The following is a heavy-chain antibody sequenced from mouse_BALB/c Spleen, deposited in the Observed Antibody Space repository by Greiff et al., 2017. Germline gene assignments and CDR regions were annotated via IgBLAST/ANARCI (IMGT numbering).Heavy chain of an antibody. CDR1: GFTFTDYY. CDR3: ARDNGNYVGAMDY. Sequence: DVKLVESGGGLVQPGGSLRLSCATSGFTFTDYYMSWVRQPPGKALEWLGFIRNKANGYTTEYSASVKGRFTISRDNSQSILYLQMNTLRAEDSATYYCARDNGNYVGAMDYWGQGTSVTVSS. V-gene: IGHV7-3*02. J-gene: IGHJ4*01. D-gene: IGHD2-1*01. CDR2: IRNKANGYTT.